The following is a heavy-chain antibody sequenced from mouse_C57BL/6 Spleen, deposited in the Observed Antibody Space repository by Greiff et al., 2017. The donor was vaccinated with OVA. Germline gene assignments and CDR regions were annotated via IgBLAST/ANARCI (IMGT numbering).Heavy chain of an antibody. J-gene: IGHJ2*01. CDR2: IRLKSDNYAT. CDR1: GFTFSNYW. V-gene: IGHV6-3*01. CDR3: TGLDFDY. Sequence: EVNVVESGGGLVQPGGSMKLSCVASGFTFSNYWMNWVRQSPEKGFEWVAQIRLKSDNYATHYAESVKGRFTISRDDSKSSVYLQMNNLRAEDTGIYYCTGLDFDYWGQGTTLTVSS.